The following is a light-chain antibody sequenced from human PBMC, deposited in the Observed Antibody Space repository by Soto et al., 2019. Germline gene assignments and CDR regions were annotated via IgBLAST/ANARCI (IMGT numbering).Light chain of an antibody. V-gene: IGLV1-40*01. CDR1: SSNIGAGYD. Sequence: QSALTQPPSVSGAPGQRVTISCTGSSSNIGAGYDVHWYQQLPGTAPKLLIYGNSNRPSGVPDRFSGSKSGTSASLAITGLQAEDDADYYCQSYDSGLSARVFVGGTQLTVL. CDR2: GNS. J-gene: IGLJ3*02. CDR3: QSYDSGLSARV.